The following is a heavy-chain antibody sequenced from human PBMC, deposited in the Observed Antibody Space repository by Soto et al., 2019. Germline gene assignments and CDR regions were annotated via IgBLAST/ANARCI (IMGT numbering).Heavy chain of an antibody. V-gene: IGHV4-59*12. CDR1: GGSISSYY. J-gene: IGHJ4*02. CDR2: IYYSGST. CDR3: ARVPLHAEFEYSSSSGDY. Sequence: PSETLSLTCTVSGGSISSYYWSWIRQPPGKGLEWIGYIYYSGSTNYNPSLKSRVTISVDTSKNQFSLKLSSVTAADTAVYYCARVPLHAEFEYSSSSGDYWGQGTLVTVSS. D-gene: IGHD6-6*01.